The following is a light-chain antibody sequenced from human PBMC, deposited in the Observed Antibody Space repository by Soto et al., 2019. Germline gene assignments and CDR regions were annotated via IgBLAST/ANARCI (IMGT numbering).Light chain of an antibody. CDR3: SSYTSNSTLV. CDR1: SSDVGSYNR. CDR2: EVS. Sequence: QSALTQPPSVSGSPGQSVTISCTGTSSDVGSYNRVSWYQQPPGTAPKLMIYEVSNRPSGVPDRFSGSKSGNTASLTISGLQAEDEADYYCSSYTSNSTLVFGGGTKLTVL. V-gene: IGLV2-18*02. J-gene: IGLJ2*01.